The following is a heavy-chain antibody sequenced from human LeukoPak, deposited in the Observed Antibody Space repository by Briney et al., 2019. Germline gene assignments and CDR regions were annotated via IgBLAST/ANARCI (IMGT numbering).Heavy chain of an antibody. J-gene: IGHJ1*01. CDR3: AKDSSSWSPGYFQH. CDR2: ISGSGTNT. CDR1: GFTFSSYA. Sequence: TGGSLRLSCAASGFTFSSYAMTWVRQAPGKGLEWVSVISGSGTNTDYADSVKGRFTISRDNSKNTLYLQMNSLRAEDTAVYYCAKDSSSWSPGYFQHWGQGTLVTVSS. D-gene: IGHD6-13*01. V-gene: IGHV3-23*01.